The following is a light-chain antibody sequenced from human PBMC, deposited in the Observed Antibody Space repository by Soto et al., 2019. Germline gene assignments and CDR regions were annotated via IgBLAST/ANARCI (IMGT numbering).Light chain of an antibody. Sequence: EIVLTQSPGTLSLSPGERVNISCRASQRVSGSNVGWYQQKPGQAPSLLIYGASKRTTGVPDRFSGSGSGTDFTLTISRLEPEDFAVYYCHYYGRSPLPFGGATKVDIK. CDR3: HYYGRSPLP. J-gene: IGKJ4*01. CDR2: GAS. CDR1: QRVSGSN. V-gene: IGKV3-20*01.